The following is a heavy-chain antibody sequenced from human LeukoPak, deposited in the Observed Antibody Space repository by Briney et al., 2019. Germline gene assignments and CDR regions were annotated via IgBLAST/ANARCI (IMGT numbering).Heavy chain of an antibody. Sequence: GGSLRLSCAAPGFTFDDYAMHWVRQAPGKGLEWVSGISWNSGSIGYADSVKGRFTISRDNAKNSLYLQMNSLRAEDTALYYCAKVKFASGWYYYDPWGQGTLVTVSS. D-gene: IGHD6-19*01. V-gene: IGHV3-9*01. J-gene: IGHJ5*02. CDR3: AKVKFASGWYYYDP. CDR1: GFTFDDYA. CDR2: ISWNSGSI.